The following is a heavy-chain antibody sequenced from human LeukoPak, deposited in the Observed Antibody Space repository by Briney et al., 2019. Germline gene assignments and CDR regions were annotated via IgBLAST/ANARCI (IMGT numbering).Heavy chain of an antibody. D-gene: IGHD3-10*01. V-gene: IGHV4-59*12. CDR3: ARTNYGSGSYYNI. J-gene: IGHJ4*02. Sequence: SETLSLTCTVSGGSISSYYWSWIRQPPGKGLEWIGYIYYSGSTYYNPSLKSRVSISVDTSKNQFSLKLNSVTAADTALYYCARTNYGSGSYYNIWGQGTLVSVSP. CDR1: GGSISSYY. CDR2: IYYSGST.